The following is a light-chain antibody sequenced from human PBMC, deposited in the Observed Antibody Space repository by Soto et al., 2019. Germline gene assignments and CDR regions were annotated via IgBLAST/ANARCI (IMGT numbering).Light chain of an antibody. CDR1: QSVGTY. Sequence: IVLTQSPATLSLSPWERATLSCRASQSVGTYLAWYQQKPGQAPRLLIYDTSRRASDIPARFSGSGSGTAFTLTISRLEPEDFAVYYCHQRSNWPPGTFGPGTKVDLK. V-gene: IGKV3-11*01. J-gene: IGKJ3*01. CDR3: HQRSNWPPGT. CDR2: DTS.